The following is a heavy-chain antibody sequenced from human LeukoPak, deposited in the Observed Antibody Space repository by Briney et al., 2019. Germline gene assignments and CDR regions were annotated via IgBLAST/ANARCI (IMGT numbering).Heavy chain of an antibody. CDR3: ARVYYDFWSGYYGDYYYGMDV. CDR2: ISSSGSTI. CDR1: GFTFSSYE. D-gene: IGHD3-3*01. Sequence: GGSLRLSCAASGFTFSSYEMNWVRQAPGKGLEWVSYISSSGSTIYYADSVKGRSTISRDNAKNSLYLQMNSLRAEDTAVYYCARVYYDFWSGYYGDYYYGMDVWGQGTTVTVSS. V-gene: IGHV3-48*03. J-gene: IGHJ6*02.